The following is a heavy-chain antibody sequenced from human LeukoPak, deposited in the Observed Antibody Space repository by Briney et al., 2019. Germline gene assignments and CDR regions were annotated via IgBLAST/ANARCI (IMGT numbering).Heavy chain of an antibody. Sequence: SVKVSCKASGGTFSSYAISWVRQAPGQGLEWMGGIIPIFGTANYAQKFQGRVTITADKSTSTAYMELSSLRSEDTAVYYCASLVATIDYYYYYMDVWGKGTTVTVSS. J-gene: IGHJ6*03. CDR1: GGTFSSYA. CDR2: IIPIFGTA. V-gene: IGHV1-69*06. CDR3: ASLVATIDYYYYYMDV. D-gene: IGHD5-12*01.